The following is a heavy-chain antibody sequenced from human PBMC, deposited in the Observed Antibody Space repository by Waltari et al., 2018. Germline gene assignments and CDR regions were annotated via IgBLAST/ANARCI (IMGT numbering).Heavy chain of an antibody. V-gene: IGHV3-30*01. CDR3: AWALAAAGDY. Sequence: QVQLVESGGGVVQHGRSLRLSCAASGFTFSSYAFPWVRQAPGKGLEWVAVISYDGSNKYYADSVKGRFTISRDNSKNTLYLQMNSLRAEDTAVYYCAWALAAAGDYWGQGTLVTVSS. CDR1: GFTFSSYA. D-gene: IGHD6-13*01. J-gene: IGHJ4*02. CDR2: ISYDGSNK.